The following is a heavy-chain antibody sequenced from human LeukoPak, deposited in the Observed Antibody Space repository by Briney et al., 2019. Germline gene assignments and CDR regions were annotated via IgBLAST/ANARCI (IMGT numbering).Heavy chain of an antibody. CDR3: ARGEGSSWSPFDY. CDR1: GFTFSSYW. J-gene: IGHJ4*02. CDR2: IKQDGSEK. V-gene: IGHV3-7*01. D-gene: IGHD6-13*01. Sequence: GGSLRLSCAASGFTFSSYWMSWVRQAPGKGLEWVANIKQDGSEKYYVGSVKGRFTISRDNAKNSLYLQMNSLRAEDTAVYYCARGEGSSWSPFDYWGQGTLVTVSS.